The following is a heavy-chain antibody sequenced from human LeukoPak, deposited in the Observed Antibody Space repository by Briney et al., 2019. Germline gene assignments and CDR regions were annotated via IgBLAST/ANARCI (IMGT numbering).Heavy chain of an antibody. V-gene: IGHV4-61*01. CDR3: ARGTHYYGNDFDY. J-gene: IGHJ4*02. CDR2: IYYSGST. Sequence: PSETLSLTCTVSGGSISSSSYYWSWIRQPPGKGLEWIGYIYYSGSTNYNPSLKSRVTISVDTSKNQFSLKLSSVTAADTAAYYCARGTHYYGNDFDYWGQGTLVTVSS. CDR1: GGSISSSSYY. D-gene: IGHD3-22*01.